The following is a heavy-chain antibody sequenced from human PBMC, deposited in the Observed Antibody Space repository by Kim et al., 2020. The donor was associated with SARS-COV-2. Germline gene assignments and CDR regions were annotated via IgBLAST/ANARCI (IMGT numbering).Heavy chain of an antibody. D-gene: IGHD2-15*01. CDR2: T. V-gene: IGHV1-2*02. J-gene: IGHJ4*02. Sequence: TNYAQKVQGRVTMTRDTSISTAYMELSRLRSDDTAVYYCARGWVVAASDYWGQGTLVTVSS. CDR3: ARGWVVAASDY.